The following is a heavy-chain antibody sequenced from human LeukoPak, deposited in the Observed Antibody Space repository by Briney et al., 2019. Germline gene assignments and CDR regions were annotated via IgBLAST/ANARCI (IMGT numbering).Heavy chain of an antibody. Sequence: ASVKVSCKASGGTFSSYAISWVRQAPGQGLEWMGGIIPIFGTANYAQKFQGRVTMTRDTSTSTVYMELSSLRSEDTAVYYCARARTDAFDIWGQGTMVTVSS. CDR2: IIPIFGTA. V-gene: IGHV1-69*05. CDR1: GGTFSSYA. J-gene: IGHJ3*02. CDR3: ARARTDAFDI.